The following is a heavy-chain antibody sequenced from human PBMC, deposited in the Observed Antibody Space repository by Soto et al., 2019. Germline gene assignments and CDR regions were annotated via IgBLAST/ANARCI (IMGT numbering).Heavy chain of an antibody. CDR1: GGSISSGGYY. Sequence: PSETLSLTCTVSGGSISSGGYYWSWIRQHPGKGLEWIGYIYYSGSTYYNPSLKSRVTISVDTSKNQFFLKLSSVTAADTAVYYCAVQSIAVVGPMGWGQGTLVTVSS. CDR3: AVQSIAVVGPMG. CDR2: IYYSGST. V-gene: IGHV4-31*03. J-gene: IGHJ4*02. D-gene: IGHD6-6*01.